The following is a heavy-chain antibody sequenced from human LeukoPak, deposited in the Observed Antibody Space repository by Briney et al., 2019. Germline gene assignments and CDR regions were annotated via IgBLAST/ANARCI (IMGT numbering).Heavy chain of an antibody. CDR1: GGSISSGNYD. CDR3: AWGDSSGYPFDP. Sequence: PSETLSLTCTVSGGSISSGNYDWGWIRQPAGKGLEYIGRIYTTGCTSGSTYYNPSLKSRVTKTVDTSKNKFSLKLTSVTAADTAVYYCAWGDSSGYPFDPWGQGTLVTVSS. CDR2: IYTTGCTSGST. V-gene: IGHV4-61*02. J-gene: IGHJ5*02. D-gene: IGHD3-22*01.